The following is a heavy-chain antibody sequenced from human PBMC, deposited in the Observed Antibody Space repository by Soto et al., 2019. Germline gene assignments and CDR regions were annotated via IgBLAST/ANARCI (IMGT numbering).Heavy chain of an antibody. CDR1: A. CDR2: ISGSGDST. V-gene: IGHV3-23*01. Sequence: AMSWVRQAPGKGLEWVSAISGSGDSTYYADSVKGRFTISRDNSKNTLYLQMNSLRAEDTAVYYCGKEYSTSSTSVDYWGQGTLVTVSS. CDR3: GKEYSTSSTSVDY. J-gene: IGHJ4*02. D-gene: IGHD6-6*01.